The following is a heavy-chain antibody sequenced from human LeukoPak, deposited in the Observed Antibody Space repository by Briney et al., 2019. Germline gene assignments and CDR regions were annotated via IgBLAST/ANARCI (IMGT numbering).Heavy chain of an antibody. CDR3: ARDAYYDSSGYYYDY. D-gene: IGHD3-22*01. CDR2: INPNGGGS. Sequence: ASVRVSCKASGYTFTGYYMHWVRQAPGQGLEWMGRINPNGGGSNYAQKFQGRVTMTRDTSISTAYMELSRLRSDDTAVYYCARDAYYDSSGYYYDYWGQGTLVTVSS. CDR1: GYTFTGYY. V-gene: IGHV1-2*06. J-gene: IGHJ4*02.